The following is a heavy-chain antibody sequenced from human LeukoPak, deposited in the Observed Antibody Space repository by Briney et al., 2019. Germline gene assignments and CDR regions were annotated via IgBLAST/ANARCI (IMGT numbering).Heavy chain of an antibody. CDR2: ISSTSSTI. CDR3: AKDGAVAGGVFDY. V-gene: IGHV3-48*01. Sequence: GGSLRLSCAASGFTFSSFSMNWVRQAPGKGLEWVSYISSTSSTIYYADSVKGRFTISRDNAKNSLYLQMNSLRAEDTAVYYCAKDGAVAGGVFDYWGQGTLVTVSS. CDR1: GFTFSSFS. D-gene: IGHD6-19*01. J-gene: IGHJ4*02.